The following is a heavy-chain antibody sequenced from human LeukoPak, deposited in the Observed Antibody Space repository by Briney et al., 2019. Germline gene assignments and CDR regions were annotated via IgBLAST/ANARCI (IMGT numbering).Heavy chain of an antibody. Sequence: ASVKVSCKASGYTFTSYGITWVRQAPGQGLEWMGWINANNGNTNYAENLQGRVTMTRDTSTSTAYMGLRSLRSDDTAVYYCARGPIAAAGDYWGQGTLATVSS. J-gene: IGHJ4*02. CDR2: INANNGNT. V-gene: IGHV1-18*01. D-gene: IGHD6-13*01. CDR1: GYTFTSYG. CDR3: ARGPIAAAGDY.